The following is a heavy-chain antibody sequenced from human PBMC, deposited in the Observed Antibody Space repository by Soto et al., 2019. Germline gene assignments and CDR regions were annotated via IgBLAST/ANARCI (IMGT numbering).Heavy chain of an antibody. CDR1: GGTFSSYA. D-gene: IGHD1-1*01. J-gene: IGHJ5*02. CDR2: IIPIFGTA. V-gene: IGHV1-69*13. CDR3: ARDSQQLEVETYCYNWFDP. Sequence: GASVKVSCKASGGTFSSYAISWVRQAPGQGLEWMGGIIPIFGTANYAQKFQGRVTITADESTSTAYMELSSLRSEDTAVYYCARDSQQLEVETYCYNWFDPWGQGTLVTVSS.